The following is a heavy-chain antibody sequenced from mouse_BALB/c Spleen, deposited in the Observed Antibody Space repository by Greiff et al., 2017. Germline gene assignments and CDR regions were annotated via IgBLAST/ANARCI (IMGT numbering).Heavy chain of an antibody. Sequence: VKLVESGPGLVAPSQSLSITCTVSGFSLTDYGVSWIRQPPGKGLEWLGVIWGGGSTYYNSALKSRLSISKDNSKSQVFLKMNSLQTDDTAMYYCAKQFYGYDGNAMDYWGQGTSVTVSS. CDR2: IWGGGST. V-gene: IGHV2-6-5*01. J-gene: IGHJ4*01. D-gene: IGHD2-2*01. CDR3: AKQFYGYDGNAMDY. CDR1: GFSLTDYG.